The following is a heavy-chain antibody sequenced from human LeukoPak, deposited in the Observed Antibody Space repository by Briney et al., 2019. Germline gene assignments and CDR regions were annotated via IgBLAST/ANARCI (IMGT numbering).Heavy chain of an antibody. Sequence: GGSLGLSCAASGFSLSSYVMTWVRQAPGKGLEWVSAISGSGGSTYYADSVKGRFTISRDNSKNTLYLQMNSLRAEDTAVYYCAKGPRPDILTGYYLYYYMDVWGKGTTVTISS. V-gene: IGHV3-23*01. CDR3: AKGPRPDILTGYYLYYYMDV. CDR2: ISGSGGST. CDR1: GFSLSSYV. D-gene: IGHD3-9*01. J-gene: IGHJ6*03.